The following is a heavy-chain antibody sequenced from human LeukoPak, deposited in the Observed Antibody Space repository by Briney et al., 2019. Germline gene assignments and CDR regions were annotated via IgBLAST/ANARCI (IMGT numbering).Heavy chain of an antibody. Sequence: SETLSLTCNVSGGSISTSSYYWGWIRQPPGKGPEWIGSVYYSGNTYYSPSLKSRVTISVDTSKNQFSLKLSSVTAADTAVYYCARRRVGAIDYWGQGTLVTVSS. CDR2: VYYSGNT. D-gene: IGHD1-26*01. J-gene: IGHJ4*02. CDR1: GGSISTSSYY. V-gene: IGHV4-39*01. CDR3: ARRRVGAIDY.